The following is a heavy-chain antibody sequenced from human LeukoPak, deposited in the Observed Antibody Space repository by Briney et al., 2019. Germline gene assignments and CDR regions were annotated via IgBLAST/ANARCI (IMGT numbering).Heavy chain of an antibody. D-gene: IGHD2-15*01. V-gene: IGHV4-59*01. Sequence: TSETLSLTCTVSGGSISSYYWNWIRQPPGKGLEWIGYIYYSGGTNYNPSLKSRVTISVDTSKNQFSLKLSSVTAADTAVYYCAKFLGAGGPDAFDIWGQGTMVTVSS. CDR3: AKFLGAGGPDAFDI. J-gene: IGHJ3*02. CDR2: IYYSGGT. CDR1: GGSISSYY.